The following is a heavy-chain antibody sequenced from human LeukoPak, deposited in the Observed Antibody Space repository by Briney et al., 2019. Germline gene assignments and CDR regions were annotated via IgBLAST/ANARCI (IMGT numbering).Heavy chain of an antibody. V-gene: IGHV4-39*01. D-gene: IGHD2-2*01. CDR1: AGSISSSNYY. Sequence: KPSETLYLTCTGSAGSISSSNYYWGWIRQPPGKGLEWIGSLYYSGSTYYNPSLKSRVTISVDTSKNQFSLKVTSVTAADTAIYYCAGIVPAALTYWGQGTLVIVSS. J-gene: IGHJ4*02. CDR2: LYYSGST. CDR3: AGIVPAALTY.